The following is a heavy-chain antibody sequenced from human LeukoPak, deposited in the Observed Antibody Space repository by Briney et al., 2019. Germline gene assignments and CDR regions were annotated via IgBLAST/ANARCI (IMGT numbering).Heavy chain of an antibody. J-gene: IGHJ4*02. V-gene: IGHV1-2*02. CDR2: INLNSGDT. Sequence: GASVEVSCKPSGYTFTGYYMHWMRQAPGQGLEWVGWINLNSGDTNYAQKFQGRVTITRDTSISTAYMELRRLRSDDTAVYYCASRAGGNAPVASFDYWGQGTLVTVSS. CDR1: GYTFTGYY. D-gene: IGHD1-14*01. CDR3: ASRAGGNAPVASFDY.